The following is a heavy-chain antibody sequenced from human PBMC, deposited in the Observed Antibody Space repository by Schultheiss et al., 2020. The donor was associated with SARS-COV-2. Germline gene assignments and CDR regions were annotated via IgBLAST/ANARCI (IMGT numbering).Heavy chain of an antibody. CDR2: INPSGGST. J-gene: IGHJ5*02. Sequence: ASVKVSCKASGYTFTSYYMHWVRQAPGQGLEWMGIINPSGGSTSYAQKFQGRVTMTRDTSTSTVYMEMMSLRADDSAVYYCARGAGDSYGYQEKGAWLDPWGQGTLVTVSS. CDR3: ARGAGDSYGYQEKGAWLDP. D-gene: IGHD5-18*01. CDR1: GYTFTSYY. V-gene: IGHV1-46*01.